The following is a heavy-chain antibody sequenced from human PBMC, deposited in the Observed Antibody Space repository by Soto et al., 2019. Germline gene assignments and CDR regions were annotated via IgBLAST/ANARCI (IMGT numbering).Heavy chain of an antibody. J-gene: IGHJ4*02. Sequence: QVQLVESGGGVVQPGRSLRLSCAASGFTFGANGMHWVRQAPGKGLEWVAVIWFDGSKEYYVDSVRGRFTISRDNSKNTLYLQMSRLSSYDTAFYYCARFTGGESSGYFEYWGQGTLVTVSS. CDR1: GFTFGANG. CDR2: IWFDGSKE. V-gene: IGHV3-33*01. CDR3: ARFTGGESSGYFEY. D-gene: IGHD3-22*01.